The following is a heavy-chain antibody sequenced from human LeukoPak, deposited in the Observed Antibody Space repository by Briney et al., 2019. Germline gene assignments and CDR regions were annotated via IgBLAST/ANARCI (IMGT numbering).Heavy chain of an antibody. V-gene: IGHV1-69*04. D-gene: IGHD1-26*01. Sequence: ASVKVSCKASGGTFSSYAISWVRQAPGQGLEWMGRIIPILGIANYAQKFQGRVTITADKSTSTAYMELSSLRSEDTAVYYCARVSYSGSYRGAYYFDYWGQGTLVTVSS. CDR3: ARVSYSGSYRGAYYFDY. CDR2: IIPILGIA. CDR1: GGTFSSYA. J-gene: IGHJ4*02.